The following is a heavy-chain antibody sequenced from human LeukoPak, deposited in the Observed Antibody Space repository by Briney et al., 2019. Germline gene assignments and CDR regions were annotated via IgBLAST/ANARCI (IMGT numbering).Heavy chain of an antibody. CDR3: ARHSGAGTGFVY. V-gene: IGHV4-59*08. Sequence: PSQTLSLTCTVSGGSTSSYYWSCIRQPPGKGLEWIGYIYYSGSTNYNPSLKSRLTISIDTSKNQFSLKLSSVTAAETAVYYCARHSGAGTGFVYWGQGTLVTVSS. J-gene: IGHJ4*02. CDR1: GGSTSSYY. CDR2: IYYSGST. D-gene: IGHD6-19*01.